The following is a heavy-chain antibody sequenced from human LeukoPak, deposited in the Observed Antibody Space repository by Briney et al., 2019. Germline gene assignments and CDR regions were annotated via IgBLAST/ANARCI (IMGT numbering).Heavy chain of an antibody. CDR2: IYPGDSDT. V-gene: IGHV5-51*01. Sequence: GESLKISCKGSGYSFTSYWIAWVRQMPGKGLEWVGIIYPGDSDTRYSPSLQGQVTISADKSISTAYLQWSSLKASDTAMYYCARQTSIVASTRGMDVWGQGTTVTVSS. D-gene: IGHD6-6*01. CDR1: GYSFTSYW. J-gene: IGHJ6*02. CDR3: ARQTSIVASTRGMDV.